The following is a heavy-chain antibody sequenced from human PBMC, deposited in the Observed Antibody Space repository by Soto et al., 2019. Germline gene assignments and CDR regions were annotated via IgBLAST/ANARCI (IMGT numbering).Heavy chain of an antibody. Sequence: PGGSLRLSCAASGFTFSSYAMSWVRQAPGKGLEWVSAISGSGGSTYYADSVKGRFTISRDNSKNTLYLQMNSLRAEDTAVYYCARMIVAGYSNCWTCAFDVWGKGTMVTVSS. J-gene: IGHJ3*01. CDR2: ISGSGGST. V-gene: IGHV3-23*01. CDR1: GFTFSSYA. D-gene: IGHD6-19*01. CDR3: ARMIVAGYSNCWTCAFDV.